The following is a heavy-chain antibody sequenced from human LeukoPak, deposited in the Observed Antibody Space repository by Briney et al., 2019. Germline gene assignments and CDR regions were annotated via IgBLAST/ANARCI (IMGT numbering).Heavy chain of an antibody. J-gene: IGHJ4*02. CDR1: GFNFNDYG. CDR2: INWNGGST. Sequence: GGSLRLSCAASGFNFNDYGMSWVRRAPGKGLEWVSGINWNGGSTGYADSVKGRFTISRDNAKNSLYLQMNSLRAEDTAFYYCARGSIAIYYYDSSGYFDYWGQGTLVTVSS. D-gene: IGHD3-22*01. V-gene: IGHV3-20*04. CDR3: ARGSIAIYYYDSSGYFDY.